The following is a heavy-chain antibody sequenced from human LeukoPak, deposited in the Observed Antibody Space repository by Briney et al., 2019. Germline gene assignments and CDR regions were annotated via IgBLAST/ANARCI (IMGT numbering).Heavy chain of an antibody. Sequence: PSETPSPSRAVYGGSFSCYYCSWIRQPPGKGLEWIGEINHSGSTNYSPSLKSRVSISIDTSKNQFSLKLSSVTAADTAVYYCARSNPISSSLHEFDYWGQGTMVTVSS. D-gene: IGHD3-16*02. J-gene: IGHJ4*02. V-gene: IGHV4-34*01. CDR1: GGSFSCYY. CDR2: INHSGST. CDR3: ARSNPISSSLHEFDY.